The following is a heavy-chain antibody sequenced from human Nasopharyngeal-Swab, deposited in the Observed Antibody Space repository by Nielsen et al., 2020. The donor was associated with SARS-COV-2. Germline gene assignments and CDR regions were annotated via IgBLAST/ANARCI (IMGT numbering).Heavy chain of an antibody. CDR1: GFTFSDYY. CDR3: ASSYYDSSGYYPDY. V-gene: IGHV3-11*01. J-gene: IGHJ4*02. D-gene: IGHD3-22*01. Sequence: GGSLRLSCAASGFTFSDYYMSWIRQAPGKGLEWVSCISSSGSTIYYADSVKGRFTISRDNAKNSLYLQMNSLRAEDTAVYYCASSYYDSSGYYPDYWGQGTLVTVSS. CDR2: ISSSGSTI.